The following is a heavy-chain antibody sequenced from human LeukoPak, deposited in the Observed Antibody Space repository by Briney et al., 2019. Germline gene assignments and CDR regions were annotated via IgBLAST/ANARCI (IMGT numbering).Heavy chain of an antibody. Sequence: PGGSLRLSCAASGFTFSSYEVNWVRQAPGKGLEWVSSISSSGSNIYYADSVKGRFTISRENAKNSLYPQMNSLRAEDTAVYYCARCRYSSGWLDAFDIWGQGTMVTVSS. CDR2: ISSSGSNI. V-gene: IGHV3-48*03. D-gene: IGHD6-19*01. CDR1: GFTFSSYE. CDR3: ARCRYSSGWLDAFDI. J-gene: IGHJ3*02.